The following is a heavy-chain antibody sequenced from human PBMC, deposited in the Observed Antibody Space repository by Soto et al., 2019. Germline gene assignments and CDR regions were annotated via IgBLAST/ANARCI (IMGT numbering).Heavy chain of an antibody. J-gene: IGHJ6*02. CDR2: IYYSGST. D-gene: IGHD2-21*02. V-gene: IGHV4-31*03. CDR3: ARDFVNCGGDCYPDYYYYYSMDV. CDR1: GGSISSGGYY. Sequence: QVQLQESGPGLVKPSQTLSLTCTVSGGSISSGGYYWSWIRQHPGKGLEWIGYIYYSGSTYYNPSLKSRVNISVDTSKNQFSPKLSSVTAADTAVYYCARDFVNCGGDCYPDYYYYYSMDVWGQGTTVTVSS.